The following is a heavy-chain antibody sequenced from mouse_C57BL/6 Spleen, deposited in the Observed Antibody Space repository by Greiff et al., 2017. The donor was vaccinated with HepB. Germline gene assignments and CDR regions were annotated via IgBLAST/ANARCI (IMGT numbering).Heavy chain of an antibody. CDR2: ISSGSSTI. J-gene: IGHJ4*01. D-gene: IGHD1-1*01. Sequence: EVHLVESGGGLVKPGGSLKLSCAASGFTFSDYGMHWVRQAPEKGLEWVAYISSGSSTIYYADTVKGRFTISRDNAKNTLFLQMTSLRSEDTAMYYCARNGRDYAMDYWGQGTSVTVSS. CDR1: GFTFSDYG. V-gene: IGHV5-17*01. CDR3: ARNGRDYAMDY.